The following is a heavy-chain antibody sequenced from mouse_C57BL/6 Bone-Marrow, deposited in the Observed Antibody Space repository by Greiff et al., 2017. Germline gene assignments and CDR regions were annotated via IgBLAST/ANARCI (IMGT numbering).Heavy chain of an antibody. V-gene: IGHV1-50*01. CDR3: AREGIYYGNYVVRMDY. D-gene: IGHD2-1*01. Sequence: QVQLQQPGAELVKPGASVKLSCKASGYTFTSYWMQWVKQRPGQGLEWIGEIDPSDSYTNYNQKFKGKATLTVDTSSSTAYMQLSSLTSEDSAVYYCAREGIYYGNYVVRMDYWGQGTSVTVSS. CDR2: IDPSDSYT. CDR1: GYTFTSYW. J-gene: IGHJ4*01.